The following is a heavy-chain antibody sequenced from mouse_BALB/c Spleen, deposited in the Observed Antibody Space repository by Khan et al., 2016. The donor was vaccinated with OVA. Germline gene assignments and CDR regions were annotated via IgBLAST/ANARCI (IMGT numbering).Heavy chain of an antibody. V-gene: IGHV2-6-5*01. J-gene: IGHJ4*01. Sequence: VQLQESGPGLVAPSQSLSITCTVSGFSLTDYGVNWIRQPPGKGLEWLGIIWGGGTTYYNSALKSRLSISKDNSKSTVFLTMNSLQTDDTAMYYCAKPFYAHYYAMDYWGQGTSVTVSS. CDR1: GFSLTDYG. D-gene: IGHD2-10*01. CDR2: IWGGGTT. CDR3: AKPFYAHYYAMDY.